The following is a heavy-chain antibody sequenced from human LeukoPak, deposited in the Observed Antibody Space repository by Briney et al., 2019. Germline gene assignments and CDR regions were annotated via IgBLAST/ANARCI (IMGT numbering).Heavy chain of an antibody. V-gene: IGHV3-21*01. J-gene: IGHJ4*02. D-gene: IGHD1-26*01. CDR1: GFTFSSYG. CDR3: ARAGVGARYYFDY. CDR2: ISSSSSYI. Sequence: GGSLRLSCAASGFTFSSYGMHWVRQAPGKGLGWVSSISSSSSYIYYADSVKGRFTISRDNAKNSLYLQMNSLRAEDTAVYYCARAGVGARYYFDYWGQGTLVTVSS.